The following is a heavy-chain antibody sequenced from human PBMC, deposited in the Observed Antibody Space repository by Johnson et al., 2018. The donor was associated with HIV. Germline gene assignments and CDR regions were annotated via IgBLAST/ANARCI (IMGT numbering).Heavy chain of an antibody. D-gene: IGHD5-18*01. CDR3: AKDGYSYVFDAFDI. V-gene: IGHV3-9*01. J-gene: IGHJ3*02. Sequence: LVESGGGVVQPGGSLRLSCAASGFTFSSYGMHWVRQAPGKGLEWVSGISWNSGSHGYADSVKGRFIISRDNAKNSLYLQMHSLRAEDTALYYCAKDGYSYVFDAFDIWGQGTMVTVSS. CDR1: GFTFSSYG. CDR2: ISWNSGSH.